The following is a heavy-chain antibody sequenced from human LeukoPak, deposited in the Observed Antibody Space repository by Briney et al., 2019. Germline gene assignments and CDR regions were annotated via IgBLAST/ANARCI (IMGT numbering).Heavy chain of an antibody. CDR2: ISSGSSYT. CDR1: GFTFSDYY. V-gene: IGHV3-11*06. CDR3: VRARGSIPTSSFDY. Sequence: GGSLRLSCAASGFTFSDYYMTWIRQAPGKGLEWVSYISSGSSYTDYADSVKGRFTISRDNAKNSLDLQMNILRAEDTALYYFVRARGSIPTSSFDYWGQGALVTVSS. J-gene: IGHJ4*02. D-gene: IGHD1-26*01.